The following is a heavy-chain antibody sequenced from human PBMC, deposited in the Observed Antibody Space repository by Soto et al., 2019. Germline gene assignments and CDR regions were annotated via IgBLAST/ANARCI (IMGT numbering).Heavy chain of an antibody. CDR2: INPSGGST. Sequence: ASVKVSCKASGYTFTSYYMHWVRQAPGQGLEWMGIINPSGGSTSYAQKFQGRVTMTRDTSTSTVYMELSSLRSEDTAVYYCARDRGLGYCSGGSCYWFDYWGQGTLVTVSS. V-gene: IGHV1-46*01. CDR1: GYTFTSYY. J-gene: IGHJ4*02. CDR3: ARDRGLGYCSGGSCYWFDY. D-gene: IGHD2-15*01.